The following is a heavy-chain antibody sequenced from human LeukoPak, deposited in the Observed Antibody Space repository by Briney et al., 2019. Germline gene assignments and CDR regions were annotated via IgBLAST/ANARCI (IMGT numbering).Heavy chain of an antibody. V-gene: IGHV1-2*02. CDR1: GYTFTGYY. J-gene: IGHJ4*02. CDR2: INPNSGGT. Sequence: ASVKVSCKASGYTFTGYYMHWVRQAPGQGVEWMGWINPNSGGTNYAQKFQGRVTMTRDTSISTAYMELSRLRSDDTAVYYCARRVYYDSSGYYWFDYWGQGTLVTVSS. D-gene: IGHD3-22*01. CDR3: ARRVYYDSSGYYWFDY.